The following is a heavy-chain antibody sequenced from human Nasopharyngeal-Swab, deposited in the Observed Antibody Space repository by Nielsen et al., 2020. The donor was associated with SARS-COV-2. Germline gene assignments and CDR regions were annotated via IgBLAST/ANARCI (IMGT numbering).Heavy chain of an antibody. J-gene: IGHJ2*01. V-gene: IGHV3-7*03. D-gene: IGHD1-1*01. CDR2: IKQDGSEK. Sequence: GGSLRLSCAASGFTFSSYWMSWVRQAPGKGLEWVANIKQDGSEKYYVDSVKGRFTISRDNAKNSLYLQMNSLRAEDTAVYFRARPRGANAKWNGPCWYFDLWGRGTLVTVSS. CDR3: ARPRGANAKWNGPCWYFDL. CDR1: GFTFSSYW.